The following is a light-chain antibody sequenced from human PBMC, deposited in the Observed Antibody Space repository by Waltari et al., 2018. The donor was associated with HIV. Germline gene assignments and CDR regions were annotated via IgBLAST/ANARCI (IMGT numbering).Light chain of an antibody. CDR2: GEN. V-gene: IGLV3-19*01. Sequence: SSELTQDPAVSVALGQTVRITCQGDSLRSYYASWYQQRPGQAPILVIYGENNRPSGFPGRRSGSSSGDTASLTITGAQAEDEADYFCNSRDSSGNHLWVFGGGTKLTVL. CDR1: SLRSYY. J-gene: IGLJ3*02. CDR3: NSRDSSGNHLWV.